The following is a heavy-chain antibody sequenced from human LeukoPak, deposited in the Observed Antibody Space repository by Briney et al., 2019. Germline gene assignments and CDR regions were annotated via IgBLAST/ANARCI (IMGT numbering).Heavy chain of an antibody. CDR1: GFTFSSYS. CDR2: ISSSSSYM. CDR3: AKDSSSRGWYFEH. J-gene: IGHJ4*02. Sequence: GGSLRLSCAASGFTFSSYSMNWVRQAPGKGLEWVSSISSSSSYMYYADSVKGRFTISRDNAKNSLYLQMNRLRAEDTAVYFCAKDSSSRGWYFEHWGQGTLVTVSS. D-gene: IGHD6-19*01. V-gene: IGHV3-21*06.